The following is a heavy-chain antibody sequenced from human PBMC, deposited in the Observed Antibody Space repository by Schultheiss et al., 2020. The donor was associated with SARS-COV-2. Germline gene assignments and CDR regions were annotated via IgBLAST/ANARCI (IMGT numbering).Heavy chain of an antibody. CDR1: GFTFSSYG. Sequence: GGSLRLSCAASGFTFSSYGMHWVRQAPGKGLEWVAVISYDGSNKYYADSVKGRFTISRDNSKSTLYLQMNSLRAEDTAVYYCAKDRYGDFDYWGQGTLVTVSS. J-gene: IGHJ4*02. V-gene: IGHV3-30*18. CDR3: AKDRYGDFDY. D-gene: IGHD4-17*01. CDR2: ISYDGSNK.